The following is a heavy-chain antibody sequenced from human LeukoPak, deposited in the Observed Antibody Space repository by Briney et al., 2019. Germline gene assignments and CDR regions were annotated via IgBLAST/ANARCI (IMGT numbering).Heavy chain of an antibody. Sequence: PGGSLRLSCAASGFIFSDYYMTWVRQAPGKGLEWVSVIYSGGSTYYADSVKGRFTISRDNSKNTLYLQMNSLRAEDTAVYYCARPYDSSGYWHFDYWGQGTLVTVSS. CDR1: GFIFSDYY. CDR3: ARPYDSSGYWHFDY. V-gene: IGHV3-66*01. J-gene: IGHJ4*02. D-gene: IGHD3-22*01. CDR2: IYSGGST.